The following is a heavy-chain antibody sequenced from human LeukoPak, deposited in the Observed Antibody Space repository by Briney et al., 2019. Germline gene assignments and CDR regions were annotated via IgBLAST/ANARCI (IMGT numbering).Heavy chain of an antibody. D-gene: IGHD6-19*01. V-gene: IGHV3-49*04. J-gene: IGHJ4*02. CDR3: TRDEAVAVSRYFDC. CDR2: IRTKSYGGTT. Sequence: GQSLRLSCSASGFTFGDYAMSWVRQAPGKGLEWVGFIRTKSYGGTTECAASVQGRFTISRDDSKSVAYLQTNSLKTEDTAVYYCTRDEAVAVSRYFDCWGQGTLVTVSS. CDR1: GFTFGDYA.